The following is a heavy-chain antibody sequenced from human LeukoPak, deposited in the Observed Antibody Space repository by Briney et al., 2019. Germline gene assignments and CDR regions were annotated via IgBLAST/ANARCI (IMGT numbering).Heavy chain of an antibody. CDR1: GYTFSSYG. V-gene: IGHV5-51*01. J-gene: IGHJ4*02. Sequence: ASVKVSCKASGYTFSSYGISWVRQMPGKGLEWMGIIYPGDSDTRYSPSFQGQVTISADKSISTAYLQWSSLKASDTAMYYCASTIAARPFFDYWGQGTLVTVSS. D-gene: IGHD6-6*01. CDR3: ASTIAARPFFDY. CDR2: IYPGDSDT.